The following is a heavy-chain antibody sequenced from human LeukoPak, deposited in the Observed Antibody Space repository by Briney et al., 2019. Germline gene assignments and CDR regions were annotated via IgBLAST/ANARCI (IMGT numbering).Heavy chain of an antibody. CDR2: ISGSGGST. Sequence: ETLSLTCAVYGGSFSGYYWSWVRQAPGKGLEWVSAISGSGGSTYYADSVKGRFTISRDNSKNTLYLQMNSLRAEDTAVYYCAKDSYSSGSPNAFDIWGQGTMVTVSS. D-gene: IGHD3-22*01. CDR1: GGSFSGYY. CDR3: AKDSYSSGSPNAFDI. V-gene: IGHV3-23*01. J-gene: IGHJ3*02.